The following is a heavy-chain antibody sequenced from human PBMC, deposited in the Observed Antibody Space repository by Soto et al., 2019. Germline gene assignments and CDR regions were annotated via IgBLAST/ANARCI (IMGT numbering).Heavy chain of an antibody. D-gene: IGHD3-9*01. CDR2: ISGDGSST. J-gene: IGHJ4*02. V-gene: IGHV3-23*01. CDR3: AKDWEFDWPNYYFDY. Sequence: LRLSCAASGFTFSSYAMSWVRQAPGKGLEWVSAISGDGSSTYFADSGKGRFTISRDNSKNTLYLQMNSLRAEDTAVYYCAKDWEFDWPNYYFDYWGQGTLATVSS. CDR1: GFTFSSYA.